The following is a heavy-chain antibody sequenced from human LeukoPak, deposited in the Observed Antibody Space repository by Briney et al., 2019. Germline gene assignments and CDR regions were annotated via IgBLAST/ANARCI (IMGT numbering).Heavy chain of an antibody. CDR1: GASITNYY. Sequence: SETLSLTCSVSGASITNYYWSWIRQAPGKGLEWIGYIYYSGNTNTYNPSLKSRATISLYTSRKYFSLELRSVTAADTAVYYCARGSFWSGYRYFDYWGQGTLVTVSS. J-gene: IGHJ4*02. CDR2: IYYSGNT. D-gene: IGHD3-3*01. V-gene: IGHV4-59*01. CDR3: ARGSFWSGYRYFDY.